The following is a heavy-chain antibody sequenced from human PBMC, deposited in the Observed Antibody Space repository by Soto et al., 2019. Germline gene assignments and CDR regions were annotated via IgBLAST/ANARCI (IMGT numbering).Heavy chain of an antibody. CDR2: ISGRGGTT. J-gene: IGHJ4*02. D-gene: IGHD6-19*01. Sequence: EVQLLESGGGLVQPGGSLRLSCAASGFTFSSYVMSWVRQAPGTGLEWVSVISGRGGTTYYADSVKGRFTISRDKSKSTRYLQMNSLRSEDTAVYYCAKGNSGWYMGFDYWGQGTLVTVSS. CDR1: GFTFSSYV. CDR3: AKGNSGWYMGFDY. V-gene: IGHV3-23*01.